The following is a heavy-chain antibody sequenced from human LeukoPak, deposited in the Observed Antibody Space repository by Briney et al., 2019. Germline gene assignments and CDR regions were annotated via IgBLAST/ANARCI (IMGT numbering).Heavy chain of an antibody. CDR1: GFTFSIYS. CDR2: ISSSSSTI. J-gene: IGHJ4*02. V-gene: IGHV3-48*01. Sequence: PGGSLRLSCAAPGFTFSIYSMNWVRQAPGKGLEWVSYISSSSSTIYCADSVKGRFTISRDNAKNSLYLHMNSLRAEDTAVYYCARDPRISGTTDYWGQGPLVTVSS. D-gene: IGHD1-7*01. CDR3: ARDPRISGTTDY.